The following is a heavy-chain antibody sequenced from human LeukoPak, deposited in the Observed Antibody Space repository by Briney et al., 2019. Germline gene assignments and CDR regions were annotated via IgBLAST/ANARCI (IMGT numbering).Heavy chain of an antibody. D-gene: IGHD3-10*01. V-gene: IGHV4-4*07. CDR3: ARENGSGSRGLDF. CDR1: AGSISNYF. CDR2: IYTSGTT. J-gene: IGHJ4*02. Sequence: SETLSLTCTVSAGSISNYFWSWIRQPAGKGLEWIGRIYTSGTTSYSPSLKSRVTMSVDTSTNQFSLELTSVTAADTAVYYCARENGSGSRGLDFWGQGTLVTVSS.